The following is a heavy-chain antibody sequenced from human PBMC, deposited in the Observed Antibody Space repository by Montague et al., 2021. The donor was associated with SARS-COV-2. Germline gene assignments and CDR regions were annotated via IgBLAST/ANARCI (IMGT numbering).Heavy chain of an antibody. J-gene: IGHJ4*02. Sequence: SETLSLTCTVSGGSIISYYWSWIRQYPGKRLEWIGYIYSTGSSDYNPSLESRVTMSIDMSKNQFSLNLTSVTAADTAVYYCARRGGWPYFDFWSQGILVTVSS. CDR3: ARRGGWPYFDF. CDR1: GGSIISYY. V-gene: IGHV4-59*08. D-gene: IGHD6-19*01. CDR2: IYSTGSS.